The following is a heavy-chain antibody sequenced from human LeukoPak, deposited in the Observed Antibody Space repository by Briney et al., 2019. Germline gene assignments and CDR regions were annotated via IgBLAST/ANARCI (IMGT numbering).Heavy chain of an antibody. CDR3: ASPGDCSSTSCYAAPFDY. D-gene: IGHD2-2*01. J-gene: IGHJ4*02. V-gene: IGHV1-2*02. CDR1: GYTFTGYY. Sequence: EASMKVSCKASGYTFTGYYMHWVRQAPGQGLEWMGLINPNSGGTNYAQKVQGRVNMTRDTSISTAYMELSRLRSDDTAVYYCASPGDCSSTSCYAAPFDYWGQGTLVTVSS. CDR2: INPNSGGT.